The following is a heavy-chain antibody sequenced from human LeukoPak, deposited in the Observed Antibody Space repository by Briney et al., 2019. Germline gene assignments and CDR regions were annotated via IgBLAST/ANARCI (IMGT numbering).Heavy chain of an antibody. CDR1: GFTFDDYG. Sequence: GGSLRLSCAASGFTFDDYGMSWVRQAPGKGLEWVSAISGSGGSTYYADSVKGRFTISRDNSKNTLYLQMNSLRAEDTAVYYCATTPPPITISGVVRDFDYWGQGTLVTVSS. CDR3: ATTPPPITISGVVRDFDY. D-gene: IGHD3-3*01. V-gene: IGHV3-23*01. J-gene: IGHJ4*02. CDR2: ISGSGGST.